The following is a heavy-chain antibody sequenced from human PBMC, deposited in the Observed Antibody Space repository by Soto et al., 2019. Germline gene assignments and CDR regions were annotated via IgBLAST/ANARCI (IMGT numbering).Heavy chain of an antibody. Sequence: GGSLRLSCAASGFTFRGHAMHWVRQAPGKGLEWVAVISYDESKKYYADSVKGRFAISRDNSKNTLYLQMNSLRAEDTALYYCARDPYALYSGSGSYGDCWGQGTLVTVSS. CDR2: ISYDESKK. CDR3: ARDPYALYSGSGSYGDC. V-gene: IGHV3-30*09. D-gene: IGHD3-10*01. J-gene: IGHJ4*02. CDR1: GFTFRGHA.